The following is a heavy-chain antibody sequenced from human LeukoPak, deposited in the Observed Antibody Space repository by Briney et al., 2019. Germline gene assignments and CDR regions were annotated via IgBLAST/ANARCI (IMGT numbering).Heavy chain of an antibody. CDR1: GFTFDDYA. V-gene: IGHV3-9*01. D-gene: IGHD4-17*01. CDR2: ISWNSGSK. Sequence: PGGSLRLSCAASGFTFDDYAMHWVRQAPGKGQEWVSGISWNSGSKGYADSVKGRFTISRDNAKNSLYLQMNSLRTEDTAFYYCAKAGAVRSYYYGMDVWGQGTTVTVSS. CDR3: AKAGAVRSYYYGMDV. J-gene: IGHJ6*02.